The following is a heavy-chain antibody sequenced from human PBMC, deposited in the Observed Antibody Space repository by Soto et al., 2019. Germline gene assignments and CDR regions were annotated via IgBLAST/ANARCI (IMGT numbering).Heavy chain of an antibody. V-gene: IGHV4-4*07. D-gene: IGHD2-15*01. CDR3: ARAGCSGGSCYSYYYYGMDV. Sequence: SETLSLTCTVSGGSISSYYWSWIRQPAGKGLEWIGRIYTSGSTNYNPSLKSRVTMSVDTSKNQFSLRLSSVTAADTAVYYCARAGCSGGSCYSYYYYGMDVWGQGTTVTVSS. CDR2: IYTSGST. J-gene: IGHJ6*02. CDR1: GGSISSYY.